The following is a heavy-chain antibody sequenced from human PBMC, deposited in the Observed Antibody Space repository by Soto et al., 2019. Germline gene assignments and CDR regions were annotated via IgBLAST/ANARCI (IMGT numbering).Heavy chain of an antibody. D-gene: IGHD3-10*01. Sequence: GASVKVSCKASGYTFSNYGISWVRQAPGQGLEWMGWISAYNGNIKFAQKVQGRVTMTTDTFTSTAYMELRSLRSDDTAVYYCARAPPGEGAPMFGLWGQGSLFTVSS. CDR2: ISAYNGNI. J-gene: IGHJ4*02. CDR3: ARAPPGEGAPMFGL. V-gene: IGHV1-18*01. CDR1: GYTFSNYG.